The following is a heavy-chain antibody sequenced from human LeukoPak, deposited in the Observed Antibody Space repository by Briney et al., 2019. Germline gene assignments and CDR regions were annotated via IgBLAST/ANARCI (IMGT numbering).Heavy chain of an antibody. CDR2: ITGSGHST. V-gene: IGHV3-23*01. CDR1: GFTFRTSA. CDR3: AKAYCCGDCYSSVYY. Sequence: GGSLRLSCAASGFTFRTSAMGWVRQAPGKGLEWVSGITGSGHSTYYSDSVKGRFTVSRDNSKNMLSVQMSSLRADDTAVYYCAKAYCCGDCYSSVYYWGQGTLVNGSS. J-gene: IGHJ4*02. D-gene: IGHD2-21*01.